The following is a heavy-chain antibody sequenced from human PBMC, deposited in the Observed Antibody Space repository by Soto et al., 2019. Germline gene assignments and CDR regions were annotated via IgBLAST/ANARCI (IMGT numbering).Heavy chain of an antibody. Sequence: GGSLRLSCAASGFTFKSYGMSWVRQAPGKGLEWVSAISGSGGSTYYADSVKGRFTISRDNSKNTLYLQMNSLRAEDTAVYYCAKKGQGGRIAARLAPAKFSWGQGTLVPVSS. CDR3: AKKGQGGRIAARLAPAKFS. D-gene: IGHD6-6*01. CDR1: GFTFKSYG. V-gene: IGHV3-23*01. J-gene: IGHJ5*02. CDR2: ISGSGGST.